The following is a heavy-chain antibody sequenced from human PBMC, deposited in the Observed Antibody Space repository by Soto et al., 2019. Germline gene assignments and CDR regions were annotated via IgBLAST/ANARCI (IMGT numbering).Heavy chain of an antibody. Sequence: QVQLVQSGAEVKKPGASVKVSCKASGYTFTSYVMHWVRQAPGQRLEWMGWINAGNGNTKYSQKFQGRVTITRDTSASTAYMELSSLRSEDTAVYYCAREAYGKLSAFDIWGQGTMVTVSS. V-gene: IGHV1-3*01. CDR1: GYTFTSYV. CDR2: INAGNGNT. CDR3: AREAYGKLSAFDI. D-gene: IGHD4-17*01. J-gene: IGHJ3*02.